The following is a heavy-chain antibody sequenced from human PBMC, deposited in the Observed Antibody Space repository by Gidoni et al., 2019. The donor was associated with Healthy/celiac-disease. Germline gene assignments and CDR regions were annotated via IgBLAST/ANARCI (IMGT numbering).Heavy chain of an antibody. CDR1: GFTFDDYA. Sequence: EVQLVESGGGLVQPGRSLRLSCAASGFTFDDYAMHWVRQAPGKGLEWVSGISWNSGSIDYADSVNGRFTISRDNAKNSLYLQMNSLRAEDTALYYCAKDRRYSSSSGAFDPWGQGTLVTVSS. D-gene: IGHD6-6*01. J-gene: IGHJ5*02. CDR2: ISWNSGSI. CDR3: AKDRRYSSSSGAFDP. V-gene: IGHV3-9*01.